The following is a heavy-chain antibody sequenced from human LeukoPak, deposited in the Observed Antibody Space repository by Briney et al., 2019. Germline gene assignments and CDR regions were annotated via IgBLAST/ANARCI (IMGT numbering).Heavy chain of an antibody. CDR2: IYYSGST. J-gene: IGHJ4*02. Sequence: SETLSLTCTVSGGSISSSSYYWGWIRQPPGKGLEWIGSIYYSGSTYYNPSLKSRVTISVDTSKNQFSLKLSSVTAADTAVYYCARDENSSGWSDYWGQGTLVTVSS. CDR3: ARDENSSGWSDY. V-gene: IGHV4-39*07. D-gene: IGHD6-19*01. CDR1: GGSISSSSYY.